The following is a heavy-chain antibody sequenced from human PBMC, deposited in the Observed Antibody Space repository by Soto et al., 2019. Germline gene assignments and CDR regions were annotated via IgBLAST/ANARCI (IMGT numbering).Heavy chain of an antibody. CDR1: GFTFSSYG. J-gene: IGHJ4*02. V-gene: IGHV3-33*01. CDR3: ARERGSVAAFDS. CDR2: IWYDGSNE. Sequence: GGSLRLSCAASGFTFSSYGIHWVRQAPGKGLEWVALIWYDGSNEYYTDSVKGRFTISRDNSKSTLYLQMNGLRAEDAAVYYCARERGSVAAFDSWGQGTLVTVSS. D-gene: IGHD6-13*01.